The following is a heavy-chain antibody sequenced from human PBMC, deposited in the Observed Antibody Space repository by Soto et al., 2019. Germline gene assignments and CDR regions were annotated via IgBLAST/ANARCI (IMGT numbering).Heavy chain of an antibody. V-gene: IGHV1-3*01. CDR1: GYTFDNYA. Sequence: QVQLVQSGAQVKKPGASVKVSCKASGYTFDNYALHWVRQAPGRRLEWMGWIHAGNGYTKYSQRSQGRVTITRDTSASTVQMDLSSLRSEDTAVYYCARVQYSGYDFKLAFDIWCPGTMVTVSS. J-gene: IGHJ3*02. CDR3: ARVQYSGYDFKLAFDI. CDR2: IHAGNGYT. D-gene: IGHD5-12*01.